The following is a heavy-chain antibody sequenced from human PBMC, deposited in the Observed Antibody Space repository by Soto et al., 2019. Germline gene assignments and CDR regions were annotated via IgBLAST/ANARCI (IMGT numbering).Heavy chain of an antibody. CDR2: MSHSGTT. D-gene: IGHD2-21*01. V-gene: IGHV4-39*01. Sequence: QLQLQESGPGLVKPSETLSLTCTVSGASINSNTYSWAWFRQPPGKGLEWIGGMSHSGTTYYNPSLTSRVTVSVETSKTQFPLRLTSVTAADTAVYYSARLAGDPDCWRQGTLVTVSS. J-gene: IGHJ4*02. CDR1: GASINSNTYS. CDR3: ARLAGDPDC.